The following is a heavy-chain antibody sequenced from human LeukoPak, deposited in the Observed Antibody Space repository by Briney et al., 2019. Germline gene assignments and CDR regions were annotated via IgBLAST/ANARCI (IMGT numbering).Heavy chain of an antibody. V-gene: IGHV3-48*01. Sequence: GGSLRLSCAASGFTFSNYGMNWVRQAPGKGLEWVSYISSPSSSLYYADSVKGRFTISRDNAKNSLFLQMNNLRAEDTAVYYCARGGAARPDYLGQGTLVTVSS. CDR3: ARGGAARPDY. CDR2: ISSPSSSL. CDR1: GFTFSNYG. D-gene: IGHD6-6*01. J-gene: IGHJ4*02.